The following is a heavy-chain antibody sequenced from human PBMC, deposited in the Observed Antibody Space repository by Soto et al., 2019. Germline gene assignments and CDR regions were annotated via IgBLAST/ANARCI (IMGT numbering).Heavy chain of an antibody. CDR3: AKDSVDGSGMGDFDP. CDR2: ISYDGSNK. V-gene: IGHV3-30*18. D-gene: IGHD3-10*01. J-gene: IGHJ5*02. CDR1: GFTFSSYG. Sequence: GGSLRLSCAASGFTFSSYGMHWVRQAPGKGLEWVAVISYDGSNKYYADSVKGRFTISRDNSKNTLYLQMNSLRAEDTAVYYCAKDSVDGSGMGDFDPWGQGTLVTVSS.